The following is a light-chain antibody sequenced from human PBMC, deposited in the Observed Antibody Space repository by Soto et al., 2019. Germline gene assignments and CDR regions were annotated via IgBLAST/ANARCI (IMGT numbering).Light chain of an antibody. CDR2: AAS. CDR3: HQYYSYSRT. J-gene: IGKJ1*01. V-gene: IGKV1-5*01. CDR1: QTITTW. Sequence: DIQMTQSPSTLSASAGDRVTITCRASQTITTWLAWYQQKPGKAPKLLIYAASSLESGVPLRFSGSGSGTEFTLTLSSLQPDDFATYYCHQYYSYSRTFGQGTKVEI.